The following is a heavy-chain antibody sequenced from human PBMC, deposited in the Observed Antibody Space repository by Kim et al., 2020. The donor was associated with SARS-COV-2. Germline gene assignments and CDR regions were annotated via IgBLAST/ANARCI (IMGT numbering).Heavy chain of an antibody. V-gene: IGHV4-4*02. CDR3: ARREAVGASFQH. CDR2: IYHSGST. J-gene: IGHJ1*01. D-gene: IGHD1-26*01. CDR1: GGSISSSNW. Sequence: SETLSLTCAVSGGSISSSNWWSWVRQPPGKGLEWIVEIYHSGSTNYDPSLKSRVTISVDKSKNQFSLKLSSVTAADTAVYYCARREAVGASFQHCGQGTLVTVSS.